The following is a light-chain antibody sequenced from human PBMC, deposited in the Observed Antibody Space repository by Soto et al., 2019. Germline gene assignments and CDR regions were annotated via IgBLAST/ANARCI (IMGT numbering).Light chain of an antibody. Sequence: EIVLTQSPATLSLSPGERATLSCRASQSVSSYLAWYQQKPGQAPRLLIYDASNRATGIPARFSGSGSGTDFTLTISSLEPEDFAVYYCQRRSNWLPYTFGQGTKLEIK. V-gene: IGKV3-11*01. CDR3: QRRSNWLPYT. CDR1: QSVSSY. J-gene: IGKJ2*01. CDR2: DAS.